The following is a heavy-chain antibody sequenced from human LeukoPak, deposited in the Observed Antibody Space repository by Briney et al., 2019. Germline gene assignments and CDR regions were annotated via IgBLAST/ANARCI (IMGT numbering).Heavy chain of an antibody. Sequence: SETLSLTCTVSGGSISSSSYYWGWIRQPPGKGLEWIGYIYYSGSTNYNPSLKSRVTISVDTSKNQFSLKLSSVTAADTAVYYCAGVAHSSGWYYQDYYGMDVWGQGTTVTVSS. CDR1: GGSISSSSYY. J-gene: IGHJ6*02. V-gene: IGHV4-61*05. D-gene: IGHD6-19*01. CDR3: AGVAHSSGWYYQDYYGMDV. CDR2: IYYSGST.